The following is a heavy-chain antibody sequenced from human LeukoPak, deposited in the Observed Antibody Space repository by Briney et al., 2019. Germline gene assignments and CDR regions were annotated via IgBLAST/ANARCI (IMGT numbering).Heavy chain of an antibody. J-gene: IGHJ4*02. CDR2: FVPEDDET. Sequence: ASVKVSCKVSGSTLTEFSIHWVRQAPGKGLEWMGGFVPEDDETIYAQSFQGRVTMTEDTSTDTAYMELSSLRSEGTTMYYCATIAPGDLFDSWGQGTLVTVSS. CDR1: GSTLTEFS. V-gene: IGHV1-24*01. D-gene: IGHD7-27*01. CDR3: ATIAPGDLFDS.